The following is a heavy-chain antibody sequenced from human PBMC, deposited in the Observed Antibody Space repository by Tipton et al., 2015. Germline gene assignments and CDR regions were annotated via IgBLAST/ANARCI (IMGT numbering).Heavy chain of an antibody. CDR2: ISTSGGTT. Sequence: SLRLSCAASGFTFSNYAMTWVRQAPGKGLEWVSSISTSGGTTYYADSVKGRFTISTDNSKNTLYLQMNSLRAEDTAVYYCAKTAGSGSYYALNDWGQGTLVTVSS. D-gene: IGHD3-10*01. V-gene: IGHV3-23*01. J-gene: IGHJ4*02. CDR1: GFTFSNYA. CDR3: AKTAGSGSYYALND.